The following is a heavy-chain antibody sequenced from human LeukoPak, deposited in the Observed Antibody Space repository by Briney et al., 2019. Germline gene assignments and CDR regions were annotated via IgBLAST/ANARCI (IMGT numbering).Heavy chain of an antibody. D-gene: IGHD5-18*01. CDR3: ARGDTAMPIGDY. V-gene: IGHV4-59*01. CDR1: GGSISSYY. Sequence: SETLSLTCTVSGGSISSYYWSWFRQPPGKGLEWIGYIYYSGSTNYNPSLKSRVTISVDTSKNQFSLKLSSVTAADTAVYYCARGDTAMPIGDYWGQGTLVTVSS. J-gene: IGHJ4*02. CDR2: IYYSGST.